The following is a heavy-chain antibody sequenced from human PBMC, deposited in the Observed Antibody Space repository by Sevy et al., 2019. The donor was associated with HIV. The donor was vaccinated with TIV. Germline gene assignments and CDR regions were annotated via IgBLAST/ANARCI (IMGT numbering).Heavy chain of an antibody. CDR3: ARGGSGDVWNYEYYYYGMDV. CDR1: GDTFITYD. CDR2: MSPKSGNT. Sequence: ASVKVSCKASGDTFITYDINWVRQATGQGLEWMGWMSPKSGNTDYPQKFQGRLIMNRDLATSTAYMELSSLRSEDTAVYYCARGGSGDVWNYEYYYYGMDVWGQGTTVTVSS. J-gene: IGHJ6*02. V-gene: IGHV1-8*01. D-gene: IGHD3-3*01.